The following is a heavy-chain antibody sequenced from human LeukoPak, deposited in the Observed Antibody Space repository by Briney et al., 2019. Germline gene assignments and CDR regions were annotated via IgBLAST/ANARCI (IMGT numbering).Heavy chain of an antibody. CDR1: GYNFTKYW. V-gene: IGHV5-51*01. CDR2: IYPGDSDT. Sequence: GESLKISCKGSGYNFTKYWIGWVRQMPGKGLEWMGIIYPGDSDTRYSPSFQGQVTISADKSISTAYLQWSSLKASDTAMYYCAGSQEDYSFDYWGQGTLVTVSS. D-gene: IGHD4-11*01. CDR3: AGSQEDYSFDY. J-gene: IGHJ4*02.